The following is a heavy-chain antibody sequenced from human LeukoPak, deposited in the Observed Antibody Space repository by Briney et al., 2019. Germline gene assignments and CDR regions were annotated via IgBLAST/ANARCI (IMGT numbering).Heavy chain of an antibody. D-gene: IGHD5-18*01. CDR3: ARRRPAPMVNLEEDVQYYMDV. CDR2: INYGGST. CDR1: GGSLCDDY. Sequence: SETLSLTCSVSGGSLCDDYWSWIRQPPGKALEWIGYINYGGSTNYNPSLRSRVTMSVDTSKNQFSLNLNSVSAADTAVYYCARRRPAPMVNLEEDVQYYMDVWGSGTTVTVSS. V-gene: IGHV4-59*08. J-gene: IGHJ6*03.